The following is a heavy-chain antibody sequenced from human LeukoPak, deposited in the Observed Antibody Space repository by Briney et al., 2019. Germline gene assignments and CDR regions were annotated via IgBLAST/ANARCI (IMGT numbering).Heavy chain of an antibody. CDR2: ISSSSSYI. J-gene: IGHJ4*02. Sequence: GGSLRLSCAASGFTFSSYSMNWVRQAPGKGLEWVSSISSSSSYINYADSVKGRFTISRDNAKNSLYLQMNSLRAEDTAVYYCARDTVESGYGDYNFDYWGQGTLVTVSS. V-gene: IGHV3-21*01. CDR1: GFTFSSYS. CDR3: ARDTVESGYGDYNFDY. D-gene: IGHD4-17*01.